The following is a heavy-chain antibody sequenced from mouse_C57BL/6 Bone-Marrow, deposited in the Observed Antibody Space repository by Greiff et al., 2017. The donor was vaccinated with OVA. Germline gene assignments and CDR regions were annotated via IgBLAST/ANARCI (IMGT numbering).Heavy chain of an antibody. D-gene: IGHD1-1*01. CDR2: ISSGGSYT. CDR3: ARHITTVVATRYYFDY. V-gene: IGHV5-6*01. Sequence: EVQGVESGGDLVKPGGSLKLSCAASGFTFSSYGMSWVRQTPDKRLEWVATISSGGSYTYYPDSVKGRFTISRDNAKNTLYLQMSSLKSEDTAMYYCARHITTVVATRYYFDYWGQGTTLTVSS. CDR1: GFTFSSYG. J-gene: IGHJ2*01.